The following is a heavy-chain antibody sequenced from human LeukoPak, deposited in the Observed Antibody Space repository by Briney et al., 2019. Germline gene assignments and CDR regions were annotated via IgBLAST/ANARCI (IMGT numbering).Heavy chain of an antibody. V-gene: IGHV5-51*01. CDR1: GYSFTSYW. J-gene: IGHJ4*02. D-gene: IGHD3-22*01. CDR3: ARHGSYYYDSSGYSH. Sequence: GASLKVSCKGSGYSFTSYWIGWGRQMPGKGLEWMGIIYPGDSATRYSPFFQGQVTISADKSISTAYLQWSSLKASDTAMYYCARHGSYYYDSSGYSHWGQGTLVTVSS. CDR2: IYPGDSAT.